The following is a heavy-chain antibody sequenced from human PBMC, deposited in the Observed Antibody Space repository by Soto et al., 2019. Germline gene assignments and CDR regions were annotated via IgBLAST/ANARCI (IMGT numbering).Heavy chain of an antibody. J-gene: IGHJ5*02. Sequence: SVKVSCKASGGTFSSYAISWVRQAPGQGLEWMGGIIPIFGTANYAQKFQGRVTITADESTSTAYMELSSLRSEDTAVYYCARAYPEYYYDSSGYYPNWFDPWGQGTLVTSPQ. CDR2: IIPIFGTA. CDR3: ARAYPEYYYDSSGYYPNWFDP. D-gene: IGHD3-22*01. V-gene: IGHV1-69*13. CDR1: GGTFSSYA.